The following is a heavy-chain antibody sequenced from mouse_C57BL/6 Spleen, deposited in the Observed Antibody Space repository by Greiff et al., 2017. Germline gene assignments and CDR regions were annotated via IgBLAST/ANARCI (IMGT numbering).Heavy chain of an antibody. CDR2: IDPSDSYT. V-gene: IGHV1-50*01. CDR1: GYTFTSYW. Sequence: QVQLQQPGAELVKPGASVKLSCKASGYTFTSYWMQWVKQRPGQGLEWIGEIDPSDSYTNYNQKFQGKATLTVDTSSSTAYMQLSSLTSEDSAVYYCARGLGSSYSDFDYWGQGTTRTVSS. J-gene: IGHJ2*01. CDR3: ARGLGSSYSDFDY. D-gene: IGHD1-1*01.